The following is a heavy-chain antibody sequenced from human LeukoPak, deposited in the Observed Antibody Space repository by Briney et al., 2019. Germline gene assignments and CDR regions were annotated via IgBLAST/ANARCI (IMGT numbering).Heavy chain of an antibody. Sequence: GGSLRLSCAASGFTFSSYGMSWVRQAPGKGLEWVSAISSSGGRTDNADSVKGRFTISRDNSKNTLYLQMNSLRAEDTAVYYCAKLDSSGWSYDAFDIWGQGTMVTVSS. J-gene: IGHJ3*02. V-gene: IGHV3-23*01. CDR1: GFTFSSYG. D-gene: IGHD6-19*01. CDR3: AKLDSSGWSYDAFDI. CDR2: ISSSGGRT.